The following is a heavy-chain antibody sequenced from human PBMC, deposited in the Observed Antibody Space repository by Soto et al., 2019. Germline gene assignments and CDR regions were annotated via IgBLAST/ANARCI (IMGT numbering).Heavy chain of an antibody. D-gene: IGHD2-21*01. CDR1: GFSFRDYF. CDR3: ARDDHTYGVY. CDR2: IGPYGNSI. J-gene: IGHJ4*02. Sequence: GESLKISCAASGFSFRDYFMSWLRQAPGKGLEWVSYIGPYGNSIYYADSVKGRFTISRDDATKSLHLHMDSLRTDDTAVYYCARDDHTYGVYWGQGTPVTVSS. V-gene: IGHV3-11*01.